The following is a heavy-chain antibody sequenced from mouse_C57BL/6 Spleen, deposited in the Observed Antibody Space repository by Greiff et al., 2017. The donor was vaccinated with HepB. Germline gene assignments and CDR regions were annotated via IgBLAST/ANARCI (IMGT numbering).Heavy chain of an antibody. D-gene: IGHD4-1*01. CDR3: ARSANWNYFDY. V-gene: IGHV5-9*01. Sequence: DVKLVESGGGLVKPGGSLKLSCAASGFTFSSYTMSWVRQTPEKRLEWVATISGGGGNTYYPDSVKGRFTISRDNAKNTLYLQMSSLRSEDTALYYCARSANWNYFDYWGQGTTLTVSS. CDR2: ISGGGGNT. CDR1: GFTFSSYT. J-gene: IGHJ2*01.